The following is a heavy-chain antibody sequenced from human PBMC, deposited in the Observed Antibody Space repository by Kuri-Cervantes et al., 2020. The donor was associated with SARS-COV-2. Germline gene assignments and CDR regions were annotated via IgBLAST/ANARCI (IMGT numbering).Heavy chain of an antibody. D-gene: IGHD3-10*01. V-gene: IGHV4-61*02. CDR1: GYSISSGYY. Sequence: SETLSLTCTVSGYSISSGYYWSWIRQPAGKGLEWIGRIYTSGSTNYNPSLKSRVTMSVDTSKNQFSLKLSSVTAADTAVYYCARQVLLWFGELNYMDVWGKGTTVTVSS. CDR3: ARQVLLWFGELNYMDV. J-gene: IGHJ6*03. CDR2: IYTSGST.